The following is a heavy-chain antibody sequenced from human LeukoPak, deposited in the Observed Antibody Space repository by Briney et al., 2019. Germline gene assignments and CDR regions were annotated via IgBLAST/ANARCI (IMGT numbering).Heavy chain of an antibody. J-gene: IGHJ6*02. Sequence: GGSLRLSCAASGFTVSSNYMSWARQAPGKGLEWVSVIYSGGSTYYADSVKGRFTISRDNSKNTLYLQMNSLRAEDTAVYYCARDQEMAAGTFYYYYYGMDVWGQGTTVTVSS. CDR2: IYSGGST. CDR1: GFTVSSNY. V-gene: IGHV3-66*01. CDR3: ARDQEMAAGTFYYYYYGMDV. D-gene: IGHD6-13*01.